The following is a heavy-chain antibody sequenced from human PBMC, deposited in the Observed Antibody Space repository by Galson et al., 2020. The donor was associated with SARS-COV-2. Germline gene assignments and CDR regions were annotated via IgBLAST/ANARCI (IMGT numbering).Heavy chain of an antibody. V-gene: IGHV3-49*03. D-gene: IGHD3-22*01. J-gene: IGHJ4*02. Sequence: GKSLKISCTASGFTSGDYAMSWFRQAPGKGLEWVGFIRSKAYGGTTEYAASVKGRFTISRDDSKSIAYLQMNSLKTEDTAVYYCTSQIPPRYDSSGYYTGYYFDYWGQGTLVTVSS. CDR3: TSQIPPRYDSSGYYTGYYFDY. CDR2: IRSKAYGGTT. CDR1: GFTSGDYA.